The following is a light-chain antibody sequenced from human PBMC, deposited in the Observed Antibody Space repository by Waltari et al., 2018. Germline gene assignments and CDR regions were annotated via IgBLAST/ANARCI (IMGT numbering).Light chain of an antibody. V-gene: IGLV2-14*01. J-gene: IGLJ1*01. Sequence: QSALTQPASVSGSPGQSITISCTGTSSDVGGYEYVSWFQQHPGKAPKVRIYGVSNRPSGVSERFSASKSGVTASLTISGLQAEDEADYYCSSYTSSNTFVFGTGTKVTVL. CDR3: SSYTSSNTFV. CDR2: GVS. CDR1: SSDVGGYEY.